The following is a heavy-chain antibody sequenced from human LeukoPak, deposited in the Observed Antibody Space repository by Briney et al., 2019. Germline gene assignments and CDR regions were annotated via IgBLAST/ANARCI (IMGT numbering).Heavy chain of an antibody. D-gene: IGHD3-22*01. CDR3: ARGNRVGSSGYYYASSHRPHFDY. CDR1: GFTFSSYW. CDR2: IKQDGSEK. Sequence: PGGSLRLSCAASGFTFSSYWMSWVRQAPGKGLEWVANIKQDGSEKYYVDSVKGRFTISRDNAKNSLYLQMNSLRAEDTAVYYCARGNRVGSSGYYYASSHRPHFDYWGQGTLVTVSS. V-gene: IGHV3-7*04. J-gene: IGHJ4*02.